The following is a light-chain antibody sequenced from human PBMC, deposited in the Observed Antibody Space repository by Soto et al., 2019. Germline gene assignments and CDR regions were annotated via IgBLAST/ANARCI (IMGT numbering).Light chain of an antibody. CDR3: QQYKDWPPYT. CDR2: GAS. CDR1: QRISSN. J-gene: IGKJ2*01. Sequence: EILMTQSQATLSFSPGERATLSCRACQRISSNVAWYQQKPGQAPRLLIYGASTRATGVPARFSGGGSGTEFTLTISSLQSEDFAVYFCQQYKDWPPYTFGQGTKVDIK. V-gene: IGKV3-15*01.